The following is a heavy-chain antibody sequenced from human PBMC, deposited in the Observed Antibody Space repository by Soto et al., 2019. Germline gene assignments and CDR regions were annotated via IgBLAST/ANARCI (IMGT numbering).Heavy chain of an antibody. Sequence: ASVKVCCKAPGYTFTRNNIHWVRQAPGQRLEWMGWINVGNGNTRYSQKFQGRLTLTRDTPGNTAYLELNSLISEDTAVYYCATPQDYDGCLYSWGQGTLVTVSS. D-gene: IGHD3-22*01. CDR1: GYTFTRNN. V-gene: IGHV1-3*01. J-gene: IGHJ4*02. CDR2: INVGNGNT. CDR3: ATPQDYDGCLYS.